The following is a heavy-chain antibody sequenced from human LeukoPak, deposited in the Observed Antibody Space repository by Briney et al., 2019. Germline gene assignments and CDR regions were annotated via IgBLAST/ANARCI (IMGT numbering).Heavy chain of an antibody. J-gene: IGHJ4*02. V-gene: IGHV3-48*01. CDR1: GFTFSSYS. CDR3: ARDASSGWYARYFDY. Sequence: GGSLRLSCAASGFTFSSYSMNWVRQAPGKGLEWVSYISSSSSTIYYADSVKGRFTISRDNAKNSLYLQMDSLRAEDTAVYHCARDASSGWYARYFDYWGQGTLVTVSP. D-gene: IGHD6-19*01. CDR2: ISSSSSTI.